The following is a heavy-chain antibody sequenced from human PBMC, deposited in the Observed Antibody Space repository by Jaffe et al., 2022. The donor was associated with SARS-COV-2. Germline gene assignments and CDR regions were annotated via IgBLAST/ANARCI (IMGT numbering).Heavy chain of an antibody. CDR2: IYPGDSDT. D-gene: IGHD3-22*01. CDR1: GYSFTSYW. V-gene: IGHV5-51*01. CDR3: ARQYDSGNSYYYYYGMDV. J-gene: IGHJ6*02. Sequence: EVQLVQSGAEVKKPGESLKISCKGSGYSFTSYWIGWVRQMPGKGLEWMGIIYPGDSDTRYSPSFQGQVTISADKSISTAYLQWSSLKASDTAMYYCARQYDSGNSYYYYYGMDVWGQGTTVTVSS.